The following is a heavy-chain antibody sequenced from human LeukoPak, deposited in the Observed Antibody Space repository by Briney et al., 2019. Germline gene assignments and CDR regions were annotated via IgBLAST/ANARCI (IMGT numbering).Heavy chain of an antibody. CDR3: ARGQLWPVDC. J-gene: IGHJ4*02. CDR2: INPKSGGT. Sequence: GASVKVSCKASGYTFTGYFIHWVRQAPGQGLEWMGWINPKSGGTNYAQKFQGRVTMTRDTSINTAYMEVSSLKSDDTAVYSCARGQLWPVDCWGQGTLVTVSS. CDR1: GYTFTGYF. D-gene: IGHD5-18*01. V-gene: IGHV1-2*02.